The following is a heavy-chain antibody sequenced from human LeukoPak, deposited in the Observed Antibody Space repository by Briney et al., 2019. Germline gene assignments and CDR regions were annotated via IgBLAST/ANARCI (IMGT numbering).Heavy chain of an antibody. V-gene: IGHV4-39*01. CDR2: IYYSGST. Sequence: PSETLSLTCTVSGGSISSSSYYWGWIRQPPGKGLEWIGSIYYSGSTYYNPSLKSRVTISVDTSKNQFSLKLSSVTAADTAVYYCARHISDHGDSGSYPGPYYFDYWGQGTLVTVSS. D-gene: IGHD1-26*01. CDR3: ARHISDHGDSGSYPGPYYFDY. J-gene: IGHJ4*02. CDR1: GGSISSSSYY.